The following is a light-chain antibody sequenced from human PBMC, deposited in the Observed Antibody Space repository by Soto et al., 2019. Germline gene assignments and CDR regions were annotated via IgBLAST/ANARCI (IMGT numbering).Light chain of an antibody. CDR2: DVS. J-gene: IGLJ2*01. Sequence: QSALTQPASVSGSPGQSITISCAGTSGDVGAYNYVTWFQQYPGKVPKLIIYDVSDRPSGVSDRFSGSKSGNTASLTIPGLLAEDEADYYCGSYTTINTMIFGGGTKLTVL. V-gene: IGLV2-14*01. CDR3: GSYTTINTMI. CDR1: SGDVGAYNY.